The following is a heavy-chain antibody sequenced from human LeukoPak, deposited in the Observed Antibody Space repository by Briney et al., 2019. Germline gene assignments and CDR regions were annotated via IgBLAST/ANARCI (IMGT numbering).Heavy chain of an antibody. CDR2: IFLSDSDT. V-gene: IGHV5-51*01. Sequence: GEPLKIPCQASGYKFTNYWIGWVRQLPGKGLEWTGIIFLSDSDTRYSPSFQGQVTISADKSTSTAYLHWSTLKASDTAIYYCARHEVTAAAGTEFDSWGQGTLVTVSS. CDR3: ARHEVTAAAGTEFDS. CDR1: GYKFTNYW. D-gene: IGHD6-13*01. J-gene: IGHJ4*02.